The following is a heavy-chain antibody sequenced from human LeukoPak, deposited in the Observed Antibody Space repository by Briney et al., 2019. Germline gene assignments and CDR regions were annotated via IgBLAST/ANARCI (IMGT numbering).Heavy chain of an antibody. Sequence: GGSLRLSCAASGFTFSDSFMSWVRQAPGKGLEWVGRSRNKADSYTAEYAASGKGRFTISRDESKNSLYLQISSLEAKDAAVYYCATSSWYRLAYWGQGSLVTVSS. CDR1: GFTFSDSF. CDR3: ATSSWYRLAY. CDR2: SRNKADSYTA. D-gene: IGHD6-13*01. V-gene: IGHV3-72*01. J-gene: IGHJ4*02.